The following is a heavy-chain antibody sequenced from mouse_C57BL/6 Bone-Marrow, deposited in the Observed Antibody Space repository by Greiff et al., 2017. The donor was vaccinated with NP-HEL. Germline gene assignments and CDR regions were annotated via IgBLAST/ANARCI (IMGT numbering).Heavy chain of an antibody. Sequence: QVQLQQSGAELVRPGASVKLSCKTSGYIFTSYWIHWLKQRSGQGLEWIARIYPGTGSTYYNENFKGKATLTADKSSSTAYIQLSSLKSDDSAVFFCARSDTTSKFFDYWGQGTTLTVSS. V-gene: IGHV1S132*01. J-gene: IGHJ2*01. CDR3: ARSDTTSKFFDY. CDR1: GYIFTSYW. CDR2: IYPGTGST. D-gene: IGHD1-3*01.